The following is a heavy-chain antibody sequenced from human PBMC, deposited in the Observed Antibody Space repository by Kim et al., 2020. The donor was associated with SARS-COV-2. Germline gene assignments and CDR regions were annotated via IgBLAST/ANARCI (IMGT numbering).Heavy chain of an antibody. CDR2: IYYSGST. CDR3: ARHQSSGWYWGYAFDI. J-gene: IGHJ3*02. CDR1: GGSISSSSYY. V-gene: IGHV4-39*01. Sequence: SETLSLTCTVSGGSISSSSYYWGWIPQPPGKGLEWIGSIYYSGSTYYNPSLKSRVTISVDTSKNQFSLKLSSVTAADTAVYYCARHQSSGWYWGYAFDIWGQGTMVTVSS. D-gene: IGHD6-19*01.